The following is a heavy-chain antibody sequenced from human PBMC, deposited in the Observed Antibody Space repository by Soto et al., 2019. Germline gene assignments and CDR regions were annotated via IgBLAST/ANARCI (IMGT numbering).Heavy chain of an antibody. D-gene: IGHD3-22*01. CDR2: IYYSGST. J-gene: IGHJ6*02. CDR3: ARLGAAYDSSGNKYYYYGMDV. CDR1: GGSISSYY. Sequence: SETLSLTCTVSGGSISSYYWSWIRQPPGKGLEWIGYIYYSGSTNYNPSLKSRVTISVDTSKNQSSLKLSSVTAADTAVYYCARLGAAYDSSGNKYYYYGMDVWGQGTTVTV. V-gene: IGHV4-59*08.